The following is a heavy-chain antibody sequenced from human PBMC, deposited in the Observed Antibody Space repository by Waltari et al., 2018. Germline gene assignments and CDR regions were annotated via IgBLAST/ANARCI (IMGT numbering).Heavy chain of an antibody. J-gene: IGHJ6*03. D-gene: IGHD3-10*01. V-gene: IGHV1-69*12. CDR2: IIPIFGTA. CDR3: AAGSGSYMIEYYYMDV. CDR1: GGTFSSYA. Sequence: QVQLVQSGAEVKKPGSSVKVSCKASGGTFSSYAISWVRQAPGQGLEWMGGIIPIFGTANYAQKFQGRVTIIADESTSTAYMELSSLRSEDTAVYYCAAGSGSYMIEYYYMDVWGKGTTVTISS.